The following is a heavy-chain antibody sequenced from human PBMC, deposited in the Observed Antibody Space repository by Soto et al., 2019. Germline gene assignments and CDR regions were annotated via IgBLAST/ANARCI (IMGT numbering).Heavy chain of an antibody. V-gene: IGHV3-23*01. CDR2: FSGSGGST. CDR3: AKGYYYDSSGPPSY. D-gene: IGHD3-22*01. CDR1: GFTFSSYA. J-gene: IGHJ4*02. Sequence: GGSLRLSCAASGFTFSSYAMSWVRQAPGKGLELVSAFSGSGGSTYYADSVKGRYTISRDNSKNTLYLQMNSLRAEDTAVYYCAKGYYYDSSGPPSYWGQGTLVTVSS.